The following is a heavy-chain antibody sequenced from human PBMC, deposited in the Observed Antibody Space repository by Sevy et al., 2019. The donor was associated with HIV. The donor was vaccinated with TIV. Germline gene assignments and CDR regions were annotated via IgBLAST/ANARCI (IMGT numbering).Heavy chain of an antibody. CDR3: ERVGYCRGGTCFSGFYYAMDV. CDR2: VYSGGAT. V-gene: IGHV3-53*01. J-gene: IGHJ6*02. D-gene: IGHD2-15*01. CDR1: GFTLTTEF. Sequence: GGSLRLSCAVSGFTLTTEFFSWVRQAPGKGLEWVAVVYSGGATYYAGSVKGRFTISRDKSKSTLYIQKKSLGVEDTAVCYCERVGYCRGGTCFSGFYYAMDVWGQGTTVTVSS.